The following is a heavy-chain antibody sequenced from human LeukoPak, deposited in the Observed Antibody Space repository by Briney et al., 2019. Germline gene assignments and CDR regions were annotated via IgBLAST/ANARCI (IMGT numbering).Heavy chain of an antibody. CDR2: INQDGSDK. V-gene: IGHV3-7*01. J-gene: IGHJ4*02. D-gene: IGHD6-19*01. CDR1: GFNFNNYW. CDR3: GYSSGWLFDY. Sequence: PGGSLRLSCAASGFNFNNYWMSWLRQAPGKGLEWVANINQDGSDKKYVDSVKGRFTISRDNDKNSVYLQMNGLSAEDTAVYYCGYSSGWLFDYWGQGAQVTVSS.